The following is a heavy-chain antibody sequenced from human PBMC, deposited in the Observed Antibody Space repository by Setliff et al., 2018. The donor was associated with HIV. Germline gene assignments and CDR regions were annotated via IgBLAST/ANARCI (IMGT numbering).Heavy chain of an antibody. CDR1: GFSLSTSGVG. D-gene: IGHD1-7*01. V-gene: IGHV2-5*01. CDR2: LYWNDDK. CDR3: AHSGRELRGPYFDY. J-gene: IGHJ4*02. Sequence: SGPTLVNPTQTLTLTCDFSGFSLSTSGVGVGWIRQPPGKALEWVALLYWNDDKRYSPSLRNRLTITRDTSKRRIVLTVASLNRADSATYYCAHSGRELRGPYFDYWGQGIPGTVPQ.